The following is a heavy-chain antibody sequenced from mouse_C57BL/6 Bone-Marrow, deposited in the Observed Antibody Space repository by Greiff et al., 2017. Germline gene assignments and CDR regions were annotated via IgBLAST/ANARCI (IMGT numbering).Heavy chain of an antibody. Sequence: EVQVVESGGGLVKPGGSLKLSCAASGFTFSDYGMHWVRQAPEQGLEWVAYISSGSSTIYYADTVKGRFTISRDNATNTLFLQMTSLRSEDTAMXYCARGRGIYYHGSREFDVWGTGTTVTVSS. CDR3: ARGRGIYYHGSREFDV. V-gene: IGHV5-17*01. J-gene: IGHJ1*03. D-gene: IGHD1-1*01. CDR1: GFTFSDYG. CDR2: ISSGSSTI.